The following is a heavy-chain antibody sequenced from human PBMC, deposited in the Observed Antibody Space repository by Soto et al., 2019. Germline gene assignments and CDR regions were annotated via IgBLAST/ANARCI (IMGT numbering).Heavy chain of an antibody. V-gene: IGHV3-64D*06. CDR2: ISSNGGST. CDR3: VKQYTWKYDY. CDR1: GFTFSRNA. D-gene: IGHD1-20*01. Sequence: EVQLVESGGGLVQPGGSLRLSCSASGFTFSRNAMHWVRQAPGKRLEYVSAISSNGGSTYYADSVKGRFTISRDNSKNTLYLPMSSLRTEDTAVDDCVKQYTWKYDYWGQGTLVTVSS. J-gene: IGHJ4*02.